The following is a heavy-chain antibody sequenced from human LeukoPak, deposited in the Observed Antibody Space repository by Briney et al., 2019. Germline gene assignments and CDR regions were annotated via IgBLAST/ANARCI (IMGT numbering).Heavy chain of an antibody. D-gene: IGHD1-26*01. CDR1: GGSISSYY. V-gene: IGHV4-59*08. Sequence: SETLSLTCTVSGGSISSYYWSWIRQPPGKGLEWIGYIYYSGSTNYNPSLKSRVTISVDTSKNQFSLKLSSVTAADTAVYYCARGSGSYLGVTYYYYGMDVWGQGTTVTVSS. J-gene: IGHJ6*02. CDR2: IYYSGST. CDR3: ARGSGSYLGVTYYYYGMDV.